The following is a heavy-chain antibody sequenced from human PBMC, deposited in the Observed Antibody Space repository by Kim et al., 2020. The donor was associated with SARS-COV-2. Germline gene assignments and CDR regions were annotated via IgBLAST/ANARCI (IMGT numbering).Heavy chain of an antibody. D-gene: IGHD3-10*01. J-gene: IGHJ4*02. CDR3: TRDIRVSLISYFDS. CDR1: GFIVSDHY. Sequence: GGSLRLSCAGSGFIVSDHYMDWVRQAPGKGLEWVARSRNKADRYTTEYAASVKGRFTISRDDSKNSVYLQMNSLAAEDTAVYYCTRDIRVSLISYFDSWGQGTLVTVSS. CDR2: SRNKADRYTT. V-gene: IGHV3-72*01.